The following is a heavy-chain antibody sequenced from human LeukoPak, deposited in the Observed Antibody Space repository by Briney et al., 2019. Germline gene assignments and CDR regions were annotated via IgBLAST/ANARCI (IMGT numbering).Heavy chain of an antibody. CDR1: GFTFNDYS. J-gene: IGHJ4*02. V-gene: IGHV3-21*01. Sequence: GSLRLSCVASGFTFNDYSMIWVRQAPGKGLEWVSSITNGSSYIYYADSVKGRFTISRDNAKNSLYLEMNSLRSEDTAVYYCARGGSKYWGQGTLVTVSS. CDR3: ARGGSKY. CDR2: ITNGSSYI.